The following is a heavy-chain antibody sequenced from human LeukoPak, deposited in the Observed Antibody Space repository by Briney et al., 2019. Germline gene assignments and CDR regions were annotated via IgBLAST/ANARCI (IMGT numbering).Heavy chain of an antibody. V-gene: IGHV3-30-3*01. CDR3: ARDWRAFCGGDCFGFFDY. J-gene: IGHJ4*02. CDR2: ISYDGSNK. CDR1: EFTFSSYT. D-gene: IGHD2-21*02. Sequence: RGSLRLSCAASEFTFSSYTMHWVRQAPGKGLEWVALISYDGSNKYYADSVKGRFTISRDNSKKTLLLQTNSLRAEDTAMYYCARDWRAFCGGDCFGFFDYWGQGTLVTVSS.